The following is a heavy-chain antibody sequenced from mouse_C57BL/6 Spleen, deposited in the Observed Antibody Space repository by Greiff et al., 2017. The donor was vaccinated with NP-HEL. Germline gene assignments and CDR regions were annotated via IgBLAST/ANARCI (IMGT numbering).Heavy chain of an antibody. V-gene: IGHV3-6*01. CDR1: GYSITSGYF. CDR2: ISYDGSN. J-gene: IGHJ3*01. Sequence: EVQLQESGPGLVKPSQSLSLTCSVTGYSITSGYFWNWIRQFPRNKLELMGYISYDGSNNYNPSLKNRISITRDTSKNQFFLKLNSVTTEDTATYYCARLGLDGNYAWFAYWGQGTLVTVSA. CDR3: ARLGLDGNYAWFAY. D-gene: IGHD2-1*01.